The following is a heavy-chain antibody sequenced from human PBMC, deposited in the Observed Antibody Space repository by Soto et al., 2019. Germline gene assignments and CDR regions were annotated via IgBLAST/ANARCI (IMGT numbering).Heavy chain of an antibody. Sequence: GASVNVSCKASGGTFSSYAISWVRQAPGQGLEWMGGIIPIFGTANYAQKVQGRVTSTADESKSTAYMELSSMRSEDTAVYYCARPNCGPQAFYGMDVWGQGTTVTVSS. J-gene: IGHJ6*02. D-gene: IGHD7-27*01. CDR1: GGTFSSYA. CDR3: ARPNCGPQAFYGMDV. CDR2: IIPIFGTA. V-gene: IGHV1-69*13.